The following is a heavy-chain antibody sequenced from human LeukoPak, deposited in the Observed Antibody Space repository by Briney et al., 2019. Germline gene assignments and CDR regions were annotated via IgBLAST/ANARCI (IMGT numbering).Heavy chain of an antibody. Sequence: SETLSLTCAVYGGSFSGYYWSWIRQPPGKGLEWIGEINHSGSTNYNPSLKSRVTISVDTSKNQFSLQLNSVTPEDTAVYYCARGKANFDYWGQGTLVTVSS. V-gene: IGHV4-34*01. D-gene: IGHD1-26*01. CDR3: ARGKANFDY. CDR1: GGSFSGYY. J-gene: IGHJ4*02. CDR2: INHSGST.